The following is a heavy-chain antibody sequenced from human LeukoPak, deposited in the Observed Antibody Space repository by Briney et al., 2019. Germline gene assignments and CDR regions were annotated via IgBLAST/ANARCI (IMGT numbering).Heavy chain of an antibody. Sequence: GGSLRLSCAASGFPFSSYAMTWVRQAPGKGLEWVSLIYSGGSTYHADSVKGRFTISRDNSKNTLYLQMNSLRAEDTAVYYCARDLIVGANHDAFDIWGQGTMVTVSS. CDR2: IYSGGST. J-gene: IGHJ3*02. V-gene: IGHV3-53*01. CDR3: ARDLIVGANHDAFDI. CDR1: GFPFSSYA. D-gene: IGHD1-26*01.